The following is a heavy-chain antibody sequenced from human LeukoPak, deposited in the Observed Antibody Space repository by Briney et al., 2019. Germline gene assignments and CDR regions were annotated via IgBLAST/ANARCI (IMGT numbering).Heavy chain of an antibody. V-gene: IGHV1-2*02. Sequence: ASVKVSCKASGYTFTGYYMHWVRQAPGQGLEWMGWINPNSGGTNYAQKFQGRVTMTRDTSISTAYMELSRLRSDDTAVYYCARGYDILTGYYPYFDYWGQGTLVTVSS. CDR1: GYTFTGYY. CDR3: ARGYDILTGYYPYFDY. J-gene: IGHJ4*02. D-gene: IGHD3-9*01. CDR2: INPNSGGT.